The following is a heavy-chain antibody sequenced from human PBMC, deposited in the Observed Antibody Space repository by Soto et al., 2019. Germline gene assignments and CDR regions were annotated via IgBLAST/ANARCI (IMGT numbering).Heavy chain of an antibody. CDR3: ARGHSSSWSSPSGWFDP. V-gene: IGHV1-69*01. D-gene: IGHD6-13*01. J-gene: IGHJ5*02. CDR1: GGTFSSYA. CDR2: IIPIFGTA. Sequence: QVQLVQSGAEVKKPGSSVKVSCKASGGTFSSYAISWVRQAPGQGLEWMGGIIPIFGTANYAQKFQGRVTITADESTSTAYMELSSLRSEDTVVYYCARGHSSSWSSPSGWFDPWGQGTLVTVSS.